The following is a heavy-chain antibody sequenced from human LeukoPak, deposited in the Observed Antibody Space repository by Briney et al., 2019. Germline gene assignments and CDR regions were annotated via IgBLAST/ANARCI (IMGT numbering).Heavy chain of an antibody. CDR3: ARDYGGNSGDY. CDR2: ISYDGSNK. D-gene: IGHD4-23*01. Sequence: GGSLRLSCAASGFTFSSYAMHWVRQAPGKGLEWVAVISYDGSNKYYADSVKGRFTISRDNAKNSLYLQMNSLRAEDTAVYYCARDYGGNSGDYWGQGTLVTVSS. CDR1: GFTFSSYA. J-gene: IGHJ4*02. V-gene: IGHV3-30-3*01.